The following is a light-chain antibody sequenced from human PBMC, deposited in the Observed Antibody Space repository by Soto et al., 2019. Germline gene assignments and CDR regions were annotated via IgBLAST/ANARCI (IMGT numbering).Light chain of an antibody. V-gene: IGKV3-20*01. CDR2: GAS. CDR3: KQYGSSPGT. CDR1: QSVTSNY. Sequence: EIVWTQSPGTLSLSPGERATLSCRASQSVTSNYLAWYQQKPGQAPRLLIFGASIRDTGIPDRFSGSGSGTDFTLTISRLESEDFAVYYCKQYGSSPGTFGQGTKVEIK. J-gene: IGKJ1*01.